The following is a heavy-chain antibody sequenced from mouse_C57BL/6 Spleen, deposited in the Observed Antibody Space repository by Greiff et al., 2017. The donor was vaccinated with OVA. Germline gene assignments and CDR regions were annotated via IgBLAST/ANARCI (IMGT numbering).Heavy chain of an antibody. CDR3: AIGNDLYWYLDV. J-gene: IGHJ1*03. D-gene: IGHD2-2*01. V-gene: IGHV2-9-1*01. CDR2: IWPGGGT. Sequence: QVQLKESGPGLVAPSQSLSITCTVSGFSLTSYAISWVRQPPGKGLEWLGVIWPGGGTNYNSAINSRLSISKDNSKSQVFLKMNSLQTDDTARDYCAIGNDLYWYLDVWGTGTTVTVSS. CDR1: GFSLTSYA.